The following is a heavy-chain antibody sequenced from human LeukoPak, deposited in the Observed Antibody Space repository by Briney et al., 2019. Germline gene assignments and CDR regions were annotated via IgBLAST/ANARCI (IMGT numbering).Heavy chain of an antibody. CDR1: GYTFIDYY. CDR3: ARTLFGGPHDH. D-gene: IGHD3-10*01. V-gene: IGHV1-2*02. Sequence: ASVMVSCKASGYTFIDYYMYWVRQAPGQGLEWMGWTNLNSGDTHYAQKFQGRVTMTRDTSIATAYMELSSLTSDDTAVYYCARTLFGGPHDHWGQGTLVTVSS. J-gene: IGHJ4*02. CDR2: TNLNSGDT.